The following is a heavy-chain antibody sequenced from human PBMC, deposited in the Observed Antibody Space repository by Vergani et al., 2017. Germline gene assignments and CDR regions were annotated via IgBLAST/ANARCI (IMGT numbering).Heavy chain of an antibody. D-gene: IGHD4-17*01. J-gene: IGHJ6*02. V-gene: IGHV3-9*01. CDR1: GFTFDDYA. CDR2: INWNSDSI. CDR3: AGVPAYEGDYGDYGEGYYGMDV. Sequence: VQLVESGGGVVQPGRSLRLSCAASGFTFDDYAMHWVRQAPGKGLEWVSGINWNSDSIAYADSVKGRFTISRDNAKNSLYLQMNSLRAEDTAVYYCAGVPAYEGDYGDYGEGYYGMDVWGQGTTVTVSS.